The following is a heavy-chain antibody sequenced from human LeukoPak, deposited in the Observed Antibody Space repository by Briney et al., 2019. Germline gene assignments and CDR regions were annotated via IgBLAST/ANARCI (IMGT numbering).Heavy chain of an antibody. D-gene: IGHD6-25*01. Sequence: PGRSLRLSCAASGFTFSSYAMHWVRHAPGRGLVWVAVISYDGSNKYYADSVKGRFTISRDNSKNTLYLQMNSLRAEDTAVYYCARERPRTAADYWGQGTLVTVSS. CDR1: GFTFSSYA. CDR3: ARERPRTAADY. V-gene: IGHV3-30-3*01. CDR2: ISYDGSNK. J-gene: IGHJ4*02.